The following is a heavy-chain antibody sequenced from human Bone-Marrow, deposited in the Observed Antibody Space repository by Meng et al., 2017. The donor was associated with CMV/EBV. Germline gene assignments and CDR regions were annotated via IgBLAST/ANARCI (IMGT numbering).Heavy chain of an antibody. Sequence: ASGFTFSSYAMSWVRQAPGKGLEWVSAISGDGDRTFHTDSVKGRFTISRDNSKNTLYLQLNSLRVEDTAVYYCAKDNSWKYGVFDYWGQGTLVTVSS. D-gene: IGHD1-26*01. CDR2: ISGDGDRT. V-gene: IGHV3-23*01. CDR3: AKDNSWKYGVFDY. J-gene: IGHJ4*02. CDR1: GFTFSSYA.